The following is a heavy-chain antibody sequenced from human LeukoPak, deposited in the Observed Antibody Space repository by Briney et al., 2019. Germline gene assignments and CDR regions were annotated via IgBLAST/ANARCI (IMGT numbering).Heavy chain of an antibody. D-gene: IGHD2-2*02. CDR3: ARDLPHYCSSTSCYTGPHDAYI. Sequence: SETLSLTCTVSGGSISSGGYYWSWIRQHPGKGLEWIGYIYYSGSTYYNPSLKSRVTISVDTSKNQFSLKLSSVTAADTAVCYCARDLPHYCSSTSCYTGPHDAYIWGQGTMVTVSS. V-gene: IGHV4-31*03. J-gene: IGHJ3*02. CDR1: GGSISSGGYY. CDR2: IYYSGST.